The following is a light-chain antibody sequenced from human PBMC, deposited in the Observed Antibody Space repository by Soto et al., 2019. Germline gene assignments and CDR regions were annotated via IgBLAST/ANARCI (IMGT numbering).Light chain of an antibody. Sequence: QSVLTQPPSVSAAPGQKVTISCSGSSSNIGNSYVSWYQQLPGTAPKLLIYDNNKRPSGIPDRFSGSKSGTSATLGITGLPTGDEADYYCGTWDSSLSAGVFGPGTKVTVL. J-gene: IGLJ1*01. CDR1: SSNIGNSY. V-gene: IGLV1-51*01. CDR2: DNN. CDR3: GTWDSSLSAGV.